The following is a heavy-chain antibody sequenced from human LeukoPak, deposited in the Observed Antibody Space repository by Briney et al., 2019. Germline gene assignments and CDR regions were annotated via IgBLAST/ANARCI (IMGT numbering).Heavy chain of an antibody. J-gene: IGHJ4*02. D-gene: IGHD2-15*01. CDR1: GYTFTSYG. Sequence: GASVKVSCKASGYTFTSYGISWVRQAPGQGLEWMGWISAYNGNTNYAQKLQGRVTMTTDTSTSTAYMELRSLRSDDTAVYYCASLYCSGGSCYPTLGYWGQGTPVTVSS. CDR2: ISAYNGNT. CDR3: ASLYCSGGSCYPTLGY. V-gene: IGHV1-18*01.